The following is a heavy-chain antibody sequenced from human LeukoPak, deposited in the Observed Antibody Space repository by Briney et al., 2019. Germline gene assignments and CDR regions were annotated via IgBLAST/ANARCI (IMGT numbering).Heavy chain of an antibody. V-gene: IGHV3-33*01. CDR3: AGEEGLRELRGGREFFQY. Sequence: GGSLRLSCAASGFTFSFYGMHWVRQAPGKGLEWVAVVWYDGSKKYYADSVKGRFTISRDNSKNTVYLQMNSLRVEDTAVYYCAGEEGLRELRGGREFFQYLGQGTLVTVSS. CDR1: GFTFSFYG. J-gene: IGHJ1*01. D-gene: IGHD3-10*01. CDR2: VWYDGSKK.